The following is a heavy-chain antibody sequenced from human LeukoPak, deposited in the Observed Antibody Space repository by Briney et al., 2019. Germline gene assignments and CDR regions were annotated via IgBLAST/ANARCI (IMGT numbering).Heavy chain of an antibody. J-gene: IGHJ4*02. V-gene: IGHV3-23*01. CDR3: AKATARRGRLNYFDY. CDR2: ISGSGGST. Sequence: GGSLRLSCAASGFTFSSYAMSWVRQAPGKGLEWVSAISGSGGSTYYADSVKGRFTISRDNSKNTLYLQMNSLRAEDTAVYYCAKATARRGRLNYFDYWGQGTLVTVSS. CDR1: GFTFSSYA. D-gene: IGHD3-10*01.